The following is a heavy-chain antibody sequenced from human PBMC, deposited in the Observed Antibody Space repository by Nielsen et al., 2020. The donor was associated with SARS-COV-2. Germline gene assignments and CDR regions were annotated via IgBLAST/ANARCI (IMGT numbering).Heavy chain of an antibody. J-gene: IGHJ6*02. D-gene: IGHD3-10*01. V-gene: IGHV1-3*01. CDR3: ARGGSYGSGSPYYYYYGLDV. CDR2: ISAGNGNT. Sequence: WVRQAPGQRLEWMGWISAGNGNTKYSQKFQGRVTITRDTSASTAYVELSSLRSEDTAVYYCARGGSYGSGSPYYYYYGLDVWGQGTTVTVSS.